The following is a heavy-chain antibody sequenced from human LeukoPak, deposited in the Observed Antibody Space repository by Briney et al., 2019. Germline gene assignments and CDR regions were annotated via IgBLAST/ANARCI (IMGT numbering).Heavy chain of an antibody. J-gene: IGHJ4*02. CDR3: ATAVLYGGNDFDY. D-gene: IGHD5-12*01. CDR2: INPNSGGT. V-gene: IGHV1-2*02. Sequence: ASVKVSCKTSGYNFTGYYMHWVRQAPGQGLEWMGWINPNSGGTNYAQRFQGRVTMTRDTSTSTAYLDLSSLRSDDTAVYYCATAVLYGGNDFDYWGQGTLVTVSS. CDR1: GYNFTGYY.